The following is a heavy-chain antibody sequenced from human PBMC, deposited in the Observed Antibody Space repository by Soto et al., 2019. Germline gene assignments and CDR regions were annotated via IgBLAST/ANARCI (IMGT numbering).Heavy chain of an antibody. CDR2: ISAYNGNT. D-gene: IGHD1-7*01. CDR1: GYTFTSYG. CDR3: ARDRGYNWNYGWFDP. V-gene: IGHV1-18*01. J-gene: IGHJ5*02. Sequence: QVQLVQSGAEVKKPGASVMVSCKASGYTFTSYGISWVRQAPGQGLELKGWISAYNGNTNYAQKLQGRVTMTTDTSTSTAYMELRSLRSDDTAVYYCARDRGYNWNYGWFDPWGQGTLVTVSS.